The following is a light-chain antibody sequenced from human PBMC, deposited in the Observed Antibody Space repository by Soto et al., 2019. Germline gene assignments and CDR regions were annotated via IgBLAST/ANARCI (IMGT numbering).Light chain of an antibody. CDR1: SSDVGGYNY. Sequence: QSALTQPTSASGSPGQSVTISCTGTSSDVGGYNYVSWYQKHPGKAPTLMIYEVSKRPSGVPDRFSCSKSGNTASLAVSGLQAADETGYYFGSYAGSTTFVFGGGTKLTVL. J-gene: IGLJ2*01. CDR3: GSYAGSTTFV. V-gene: IGLV2-8*01. CDR2: EVS.